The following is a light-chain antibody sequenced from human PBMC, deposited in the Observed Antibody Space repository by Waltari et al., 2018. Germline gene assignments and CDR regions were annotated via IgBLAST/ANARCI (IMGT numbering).Light chain of an antibody. J-gene: IGLJ1*01. Sequence: QSALTQPASVSGSPGQSITISCTGTSSDIGSYDFVSWYQHHPGKAPKLILSEVTKGPSGVSNRCSASKSGNTASLTISGLQAEDEADYYCYSYAGFSAAYYVFGTGTKVTVL. CDR1: SSDIGSYDF. CDR3: YSYAGFSAAYYV. CDR2: EVT. V-gene: IGLV2-23*02.